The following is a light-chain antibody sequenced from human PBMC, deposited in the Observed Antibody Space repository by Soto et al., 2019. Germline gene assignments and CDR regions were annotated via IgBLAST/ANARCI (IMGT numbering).Light chain of an antibody. CDR3: SSYAGSNLGV. CDR2: EVS. Sequence: QSALTQSPSASGSPGQSLTISCTGTSSDVGNYKYVSWYQQHPGKAPKLMIYEVSKRPSGVPDRFSGSKSGNTASLTVSGLQVEDEADYYCSSYAGSNLGVFGGGTKVTVL. J-gene: IGLJ3*02. CDR1: SSDVGNYKY. V-gene: IGLV2-8*01.